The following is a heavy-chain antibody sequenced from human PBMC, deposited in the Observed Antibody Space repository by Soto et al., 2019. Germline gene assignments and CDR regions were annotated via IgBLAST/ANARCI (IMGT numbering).Heavy chain of an antibody. V-gene: IGHV4-34*01. D-gene: IGHD6-6*01. CDR1: GGSFSGYY. J-gene: IGHJ4*02. CDR2: IYYSGST. Sequence: SETLSLTCAVYGGSFSGYYWCWIRQPPGKGLEWIGYIYYSGSTNYNPSLKSRVTISVDTSKNQFSLKLSSVTAADTAVYYCARGLEYSSPYFDYWGQGTLVTVSS. CDR3: ARGLEYSSPYFDY.